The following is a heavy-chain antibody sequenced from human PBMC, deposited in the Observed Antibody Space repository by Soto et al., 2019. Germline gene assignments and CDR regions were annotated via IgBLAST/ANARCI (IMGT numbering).Heavy chain of an antibody. J-gene: IGHJ3*01. CDR1: GGSVGSGEYY. CDR3: ARDVAHGYTENV. Sequence: QVQLQESGPGLVKPSQTLSLACTVSGGSVGSGEYYYSWIRQPPGKGLEWIGYIYDSGITNYTPSLKGRVTMSLDRSNNQVSLKLSSVTAADTAVYVCARDVAHGYTENVWGQGTMVPVSS. D-gene: IGHD5-18*01. V-gene: IGHV4-30-4*01. CDR2: IYDSGIT.